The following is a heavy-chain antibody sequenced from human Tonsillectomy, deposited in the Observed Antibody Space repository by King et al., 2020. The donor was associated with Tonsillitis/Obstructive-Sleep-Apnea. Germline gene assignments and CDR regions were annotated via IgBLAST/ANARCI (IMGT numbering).Heavy chain of an antibody. D-gene: IGHD6-13*01. V-gene: IGHV3-9*01. CDR2: IYWNSDRK. CDR1: GFTLKDYA. J-gene: IGHJ4*02. CDR3: AKDILAAGLAY. Sequence: VQLVESGGGLVQPGRSLRLSCAASGFTLKDYAMHWVRQVPGKGLEWVSGIYWNSDRKDYADSVKGRFTVSRDNAKNSLYLQMNSLRPEDTALYFCAKDILAAGLAYWGRGTLVTASS.